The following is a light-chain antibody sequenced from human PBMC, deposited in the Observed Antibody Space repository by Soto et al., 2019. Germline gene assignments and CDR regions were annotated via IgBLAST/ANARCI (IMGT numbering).Light chain of an antibody. J-gene: IGKJ1*01. CDR1: HNGRSN. CDR2: GAS. CDR3: QQYDDWPET. V-gene: IGKV3-15*01. Sequence: EIVMTQSPATLSVSPGERATLSCRANHNGRSNLAWYQQKPGQAPRLLIYGASSRATGIPARFSGRGSGTEFILTISSLQSEDFAVYYCQQYDDWPETFGQGTKVDIK.